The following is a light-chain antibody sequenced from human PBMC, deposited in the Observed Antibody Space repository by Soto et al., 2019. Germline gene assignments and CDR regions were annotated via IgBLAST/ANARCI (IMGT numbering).Light chain of an antibody. V-gene: IGLV1-51*01. CDR2: DDN. CDR3: GSWDSRLRSYV. J-gene: IGLJ1*01. CDR1: SSNIGGNS. Sequence: SVLTQPPEGCAAPGQKVTISCSGSSSNIGGNSVSWYQQLPGTAPKLLIYDDNKRPSGVPDRFSGSKSGTSATLGITGFQTGDEADYYCGSWDSRLRSYVFGTGTEV.